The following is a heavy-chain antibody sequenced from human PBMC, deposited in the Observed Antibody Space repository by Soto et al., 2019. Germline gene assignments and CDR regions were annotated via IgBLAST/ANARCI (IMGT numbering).Heavy chain of an antibody. CDR3: AKDLRIAADYYYYYGMDV. Sequence: HPGGSLRLSCAASGFTFSSYAMSWVRQAPGKGLEWVSAISGSGGSTYYADSVKGRFTISRDNSKNTLYLQMNSLRAEDTAVYYCAKDLRIAADYYYYYGMDVWGQGTTVTVSS. D-gene: IGHD6-13*01. J-gene: IGHJ6*02. CDR1: GFTFSSYA. CDR2: ISGSGGST. V-gene: IGHV3-23*01.